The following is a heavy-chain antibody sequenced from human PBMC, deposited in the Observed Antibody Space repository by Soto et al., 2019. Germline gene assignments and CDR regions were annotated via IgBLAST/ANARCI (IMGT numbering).Heavy chain of an antibody. CDR3: AKCPSGGGCRGICLDY. J-gene: IGHJ4*01. CDR2: ITGRRNIL. Sequence: EVQLLESGGGLVQPGGSLRLSCAASGFTLANYVMTWVRQAPGRGLEWVALITGRRNILKYADSVKGRFTISRDNAEDTVYLQMSSMVVEDTAIYYWAKCPSGGGCRGICLDYWGHGTHVVVSA. D-gene: IGHD3-10*01. V-gene: IGHV3-23*01. CDR1: GFTLANYV.